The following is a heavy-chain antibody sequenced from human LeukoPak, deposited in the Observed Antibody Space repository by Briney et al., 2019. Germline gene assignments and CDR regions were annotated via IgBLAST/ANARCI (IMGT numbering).Heavy chain of an antibody. D-gene: IGHD2-2*02. CDR2: INHSGST. CDR1: GGSFSGYY. CDR3: ARVKRYTHAFDI. V-gene: IGHV4-34*01. J-gene: IGHJ3*02. Sequence: SETLSLTCAVYGGSFSGYYWSWIRQPPGKGLEWIGEINHSGSTNYNPSLKSRVTISVDTSKNQLSLKLSSVNAADTDVYYCARVKRYTHAFDIWGQGTMVTVSS.